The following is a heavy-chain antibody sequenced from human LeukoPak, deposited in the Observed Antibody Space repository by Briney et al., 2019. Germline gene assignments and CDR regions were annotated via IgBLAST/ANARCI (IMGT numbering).Heavy chain of an antibody. V-gene: IGHV1-69*01. D-gene: IGHD6-13*01. Sequence: SVKVSCKASGGTFSSFALSWVRQAPGQGLEWMGGIIPIFGTANYAQKFQGRVTIYSDASTSTDYMELSSLRSEETAVYYCARDVRVKQQLTIRGSDYFYYMDVWGNGTTVIVSS. CDR2: IIPIFGTA. CDR3: ARDVRVKQQLTIRGSDYFYYMDV. CDR1: GGTFSSFA. J-gene: IGHJ6*03.